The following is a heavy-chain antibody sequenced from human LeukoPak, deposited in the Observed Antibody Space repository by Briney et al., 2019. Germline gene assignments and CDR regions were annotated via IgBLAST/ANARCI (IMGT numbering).Heavy chain of an antibody. J-gene: IGHJ4*02. CDR2: IYHSGST. V-gene: IGHV4-38-2*02. CDR3: ARLLALYYFDY. CDR1: AYSISSAYY. Sequence: SETLSLTCTVSAYSISSAYYWGWIRQPPGKGLEWIGSIYHSGSTYYNPSLKSRVTISVDTSKNQFSLKLSSVTAADTAVYYCARLLALYYFDYWGQGTLVTVSS.